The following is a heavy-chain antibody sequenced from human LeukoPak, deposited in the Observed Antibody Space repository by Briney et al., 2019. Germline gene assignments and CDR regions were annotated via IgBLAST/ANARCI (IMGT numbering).Heavy chain of an antibody. J-gene: IGHJ6*02. D-gene: IGHD2-15*01. Sequence: SVKVSCKASGGTFSSYAISWVRQAPGQGLEWMGGIIPIFGTANYAQKFQGRVTITADESTSTAYMELSSLRAEDTAVYYCARGIVVVVAATGAYYYYGMDVWGQGTTVTVSS. CDR3: ARGIVVVVAATGAYYYYGMDV. V-gene: IGHV1-69*13. CDR2: IIPIFGTA. CDR1: GGTFSSYA.